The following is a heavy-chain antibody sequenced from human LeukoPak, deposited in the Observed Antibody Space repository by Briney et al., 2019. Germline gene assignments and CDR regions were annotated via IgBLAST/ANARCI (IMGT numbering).Heavy chain of an antibody. J-gene: IGHJ5*02. D-gene: IGHD3-10*01. CDR3: VKDHQVRGVMAS. V-gene: IGHV3-33*03. Sequence: PGRSLRLSCAASGFMFSSSVMHWVRQAPGKGLEWVALIWHDGTDIYYTESVKGRFTISRDNSKNTLSLQMDSLRTEDTAVYYCVKDHQVRGVMASWGQGTLVTVSS. CDR1: GFMFSSSV. CDR2: IWHDGTDI.